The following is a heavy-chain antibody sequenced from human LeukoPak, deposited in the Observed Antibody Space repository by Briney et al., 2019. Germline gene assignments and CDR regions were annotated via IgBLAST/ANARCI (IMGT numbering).Heavy chain of an antibody. Sequence: GGSLRLSCAASGFTLSSYAMTWVRQAPGKGLEWVSDTGDSGATTYYADSVKGRFTISRDNSENTLYLQMSSLRAEDTAVYFCASFHYYGSGAYYLSYWGQGTLVTVSS. D-gene: IGHD3-10*01. CDR2: TGDSGATT. V-gene: IGHV3-23*01. CDR3: ASFHYYGSGAYYLSY. CDR1: GFTLSSYA. J-gene: IGHJ4*02.